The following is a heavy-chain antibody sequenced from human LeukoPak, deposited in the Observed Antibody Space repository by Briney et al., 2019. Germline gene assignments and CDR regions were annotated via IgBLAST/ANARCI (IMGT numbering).Heavy chain of an antibody. CDR3: TRDYYYDSSGYYSYWFDP. CDR2: IRSKAYGGTT. V-gene: IGHV3-49*04. D-gene: IGHD3-22*01. Sequence: GGSLRLSCTASGLTFGDYAMSWVRQAPGKGLEWVGFIRSKAYGGTTEYAASVKGRFTISRDDSKSIAYLQMNSLKTEDTAVYYCTRDYYYDSSGYYSYWFDPWGQGTLVTVSS. CDR1: GLTFGDYA. J-gene: IGHJ5*02.